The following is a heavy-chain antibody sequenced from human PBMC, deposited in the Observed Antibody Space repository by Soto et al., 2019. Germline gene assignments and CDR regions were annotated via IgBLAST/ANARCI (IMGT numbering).Heavy chain of an antibody. Sequence: ASVKVSCKASGYTFTSHAMHWVRQAPGQRLEWMGWINAGNGNTKYSQKFQGRVTITRDTSASTAYMELSSLRSEDTAVYYCARDWNLFHYYYGMDVWGQGTTVTVSS. J-gene: IGHJ6*02. D-gene: IGHD1-1*01. CDR2: INAGNGNT. CDR1: GYTFTSHA. CDR3: ARDWNLFHYYYGMDV. V-gene: IGHV1-3*01.